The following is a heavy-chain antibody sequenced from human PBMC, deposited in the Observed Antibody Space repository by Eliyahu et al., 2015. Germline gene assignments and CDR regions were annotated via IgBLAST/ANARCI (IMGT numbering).Heavy chain of an antibody. CDR2: GYYTSKWYN. J-gene: IGHJ5*02. V-gene: IGHV6-1*01. Sequence: QVQLQQSGPGLVKPSQTLSLTCAISGDSVSSNSAAWNWIRPVPSRGPLWVGGGYYTSKWYNNYAASVKSRITINPDTSKNQFSLQLNSVTPEDTALYYCARRAETLDVWGQGTLVTVSS. CDR3: ARRAETLDV. D-gene: IGHD1-14*01. CDR1: GDSVSSNSAA.